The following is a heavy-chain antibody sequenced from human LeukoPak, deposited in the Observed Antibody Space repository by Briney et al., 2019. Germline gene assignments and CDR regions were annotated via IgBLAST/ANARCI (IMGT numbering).Heavy chain of an antibody. CDR1: GFTVSNSY. V-gene: IGHV3-66*04. J-gene: IGHJ6*02. Sequence: GGSLRLSCAASGFTVSNSYINWVRQAPGKGLEWVSIIYSGGNTYYADSVRGRFIIPRDNSENTVYLQMNSLRAEDTAVYFCARPPGLAGHYSYYYGVDVWGQGTTVTVSS. CDR3: ARPPGLAGHYSYYYGVDV. CDR2: IYSGGNT. D-gene: IGHD6-19*01.